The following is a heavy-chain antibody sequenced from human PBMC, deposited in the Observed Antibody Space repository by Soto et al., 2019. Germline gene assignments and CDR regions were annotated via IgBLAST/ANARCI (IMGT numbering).Heavy chain of an antibody. V-gene: IGHV2-26*01. CDR1: GFSLSNGKVG. D-gene: IGHD6-19*01. CDR3: ARILFGRSVAGGYFYMDV. Sequence: HVALKESGPVLVKPTETLTLTCTVSGFSLSNGKVGVSWIRQPPGKALEWLAHIFSNDEKSYRTSLKSSLTISEDTSKSQVGLTMTNVDPVDTATYYCARILFGRSVAGGYFYMDVWGKGTTVTVSS. CDR2: IFSNDEK. J-gene: IGHJ6*03.